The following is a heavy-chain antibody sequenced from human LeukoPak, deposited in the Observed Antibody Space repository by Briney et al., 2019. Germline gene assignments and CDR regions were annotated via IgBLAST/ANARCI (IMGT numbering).Heavy chain of an antibody. D-gene: IGHD3-22*01. V-gene: IGHV3-23*01. CDR3: AKIGQVYDSSGHYYFDY. CDR2: ISGTGDST. J-gene: IGHJ4*02. Sequence: QSGGSLRLSCAASGFIFTNYAMSWVRQAPGKGLQWVSTISGTGDSTYYADSVKGRFTISRDNSKNTLYLQMNSLRAEDTAVYYCAKIGQVYDSSGHYYFDYWGQGTLVTVSS. CDR1: GFIFTNYA.